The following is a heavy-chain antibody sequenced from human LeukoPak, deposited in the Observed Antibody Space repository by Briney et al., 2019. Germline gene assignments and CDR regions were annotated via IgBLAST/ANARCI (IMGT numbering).Heavy chain of an antibody. CDR2: IIPIFGTA. CDR1: GGTFSSYA. J-gene: IGHJ4*02. V-gene: IGHV1-69*05. Sequence: GASVKVSCKASGGTFSSYAISWVRQAPGQGLEWMGRIIPIFGTANYAQKFQGRVTITTDESTSTAYMELSSLRSEDTAVHYCARGPRWLQFSYFDYWGQGTLVTVSS. CDR3: ARGPRWLQFSYFDY. D-gene: IGHD5-24*01.